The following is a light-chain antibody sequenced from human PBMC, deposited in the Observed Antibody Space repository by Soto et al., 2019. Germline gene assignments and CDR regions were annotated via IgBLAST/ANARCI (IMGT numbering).Light chain of an antibody. CDR3: SSYTSISTLYV. V-gene: IGLV2-14*01. J-gene: IGLJ1*01. Sequence: QSVLTQPASVSGSAGQSITISCTGTSSDVGGYNYVSWYQQHPGKAPKLMIYDVSNRPSGVSNRFSGSKSGNTASLTISGLQAEDEADYYCSSYTSISTLYVFGTGTKVTVL. CDR2: DVS. CDR1: SSDVGGYNY.